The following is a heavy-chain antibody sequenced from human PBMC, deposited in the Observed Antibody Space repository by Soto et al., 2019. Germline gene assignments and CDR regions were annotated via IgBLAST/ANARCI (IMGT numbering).Heavy chain of an antibody. CDR1: GGTFSSYA. V-gene: IGHV1-69*01. CDR3: ARSQGSSTSLAIYYYYYYGMDV. CDR2: IIPICGTA. Sequence: QVQLVQSGAEVKKPGSSVKVSCKASGGTFSSYAISWVRQAPGQGLEWMGGIIPICGTANYAQKFQGRVTITADECTSTAYMELSSLRSEETAVYYCARSQGSSTSLAIYYYYYYGMDVWGQGTMVTVSS. D-gene: IGHD2-2*01. J-gene: IGHJ6*02.